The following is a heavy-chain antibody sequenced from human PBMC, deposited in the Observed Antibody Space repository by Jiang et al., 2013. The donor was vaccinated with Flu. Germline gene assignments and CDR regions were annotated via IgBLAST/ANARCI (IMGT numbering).Heavy chain of an antibody. Sequence: GPGLVKPSETLSLTCTVSGDSIKNIAYYWGWVRRPPGKKLEWIGSMFYSGNTYYSPSLKDRVSISVDTSKNQFSLRLSSVTAADTAVYYCVRETHMTDFGVLTSPYFDYWGQGTLVTVSS. V-gene: IGHV4-39*02. J-gene: IGHJ4*02. D-gene: IGHD3-3*01. CDR2: MFYSGNT. CDR3: VRETHMTDFGVLTSPYFDY. CDR1: GDSIKNIAYY.